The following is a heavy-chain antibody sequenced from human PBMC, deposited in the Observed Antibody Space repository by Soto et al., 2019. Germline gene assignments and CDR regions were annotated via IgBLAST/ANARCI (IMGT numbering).Heavy chain of an antibody. J-gene: IGHJ4*02. D-gene: IGHD3-3*01. CDR2: IKSKTDGGTT. Sequence: GGSLRLSCAASGFTFSNAWMNWVRQAPGKGLEWVGRIKSKTDGGTTDYAAPVKGRFTISRDDSKNTLDLQMNSLKTEDTAVYYCTTGIPTYFDFWSGQGNDYWGQGTLVTVSS. V-gene: IGHV3-15*01. CDR3: TTGIPTYFDFWSGQGNDY. CDR1: GFTFSNAW.